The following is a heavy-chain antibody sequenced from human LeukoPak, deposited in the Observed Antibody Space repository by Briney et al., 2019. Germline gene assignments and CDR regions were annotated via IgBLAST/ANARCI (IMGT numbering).Heavy chain of an antibody. J-gene: IGHJ5*02. V-gene: IGHV3-15*04. CDR3: STNVWFDA. CDR2: IESKADGGTT. Sequence: GGSLRLSCAASGFTISNAWMNWVRQAPGKGLEWVGRIESKADGGTTDYAAPVKGRFTISRDDSKSTLYLQINSLKTEDTALYYCSTNVWFDAWGQGTLVTVSS. CDR1: GFTISNAW.